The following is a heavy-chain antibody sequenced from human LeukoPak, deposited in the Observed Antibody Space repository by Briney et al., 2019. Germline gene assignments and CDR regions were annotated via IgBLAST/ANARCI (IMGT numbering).Heavy chain of an antibody. V-gene: IGHV3-74*01. CDR3: ARVGYGDSTPDFDY. CDR2: INSDESST. CDR1: GFTFSSYW. J-gene: IGHJ4*02. Sequence: GGSLRLSCAASGFTFSSYWMHWVRQAPGKGLVWVSRINSDESSTSYADSVKGRFTISRDNAKNTLYLQMNSLRAEDTAVYYCARVGYGDSTPDFDYWGQGTLVTVSS. D-gene: IGHD4-17*01.